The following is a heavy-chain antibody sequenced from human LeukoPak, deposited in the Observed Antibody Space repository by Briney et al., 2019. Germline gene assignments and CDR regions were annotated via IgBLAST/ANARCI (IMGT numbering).Heavy chain of an antibody. V-gene: IGHV3-48*03. Sequence: GGSLRLSCAGSGFTFSNYEMNWVRQAPGKGLEWVSHISSSGTTIYYVDSAKGRFTISRDNAQNSLYLHISSLGAEDTAVYYCARHREGATQVGLFTFWGQGTLVIVSS. D-gene: IGHD3-3*01. CDR1: GFTFSNYE. CDR2: ISSSGTTI. CDR3: ARHREGATQVGLFTF. J-gene: IGHJ4*02.